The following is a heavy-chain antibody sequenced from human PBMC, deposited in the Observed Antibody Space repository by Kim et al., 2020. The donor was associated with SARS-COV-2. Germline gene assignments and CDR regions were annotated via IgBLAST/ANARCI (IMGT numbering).Heavy chain of an antibody. D-gene: IGHD1-7*01. J-gene: IGHJ5*01. V-gene: IGHV4-34*01. CDR1: GGSFSGYY. CDR2: INHSGST. Sequence: SETLSLTCAVYGGSFSGYYWSWIRQPPGKGLEWVWEINHSGSTNYNPSLQSRVTISVDTSKNQFSLKLSSVTAADTAVYYCAATNWNYVGSWFDSWGQGTLVTVSS. CDR3: AATNWNYVGSWFDS.